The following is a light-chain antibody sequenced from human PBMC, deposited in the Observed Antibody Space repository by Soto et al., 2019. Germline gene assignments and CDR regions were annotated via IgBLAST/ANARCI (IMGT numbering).Light chain of an antibody. CDR2: INSDGSH. V-gene: IGLV4-69*01. CDR3: QTWDTPVI. CDR1: SGHSTYA. Sequence: QLVLTQSPSASASLGASVKLTCTLSSGHSTYAIAWHQQQPEKGPRYLMEINSDGSHNKGDGIPDRFSGSSSGTERYLTISSLQSEDEADYYCQTWDTPVIFGGGTKLTVL. J-gene: IGLJ2*01.